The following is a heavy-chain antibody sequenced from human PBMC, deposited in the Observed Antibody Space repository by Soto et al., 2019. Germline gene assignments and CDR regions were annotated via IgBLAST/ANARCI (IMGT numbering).Heavy chain of an antibody. J-gene: IGHJ6*03. D-gene: IGHD1-7*01. CDR2: IVVGSGNT. CDR3: AAPSPGITGTTLGRNYYYYMDV. CDR1: GFTFTSSA. Sequence: SVKVSCKASGFTFTSSAMQWVRQARGQRLEWIGWIVVGSGNTNYAQKFQERVTITRDMSTSTAYMELSSLRSEDTAVYYCAAPSPGITGTTLGRNYYYYMDVWGKGTTVTVSS. V-gene: IGHV1-58*02.